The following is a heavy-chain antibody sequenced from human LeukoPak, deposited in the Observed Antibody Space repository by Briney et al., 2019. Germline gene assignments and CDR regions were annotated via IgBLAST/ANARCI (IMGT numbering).Heavy chain of an antibody. CDR2: ISSSSSYI. D-gene: IGHD3-3*01. J-gene: IGHJ5*02. V-gene: IGHV3-21*01. Sequence: PGGSLRLSCAASGFTFSSYSMNWLRQAPGKGLESVSSISSSSSYIYYADSVKGRFTISRDNAKNSLYLQMNSLRAEDTAVYYCARDPRAYYDFWSGYYGVWFDPWGQGTLVTVSS. CDR3: ARDPRAYYDFWSGYYGVWFDP. CDR1: GFTFSSYS.